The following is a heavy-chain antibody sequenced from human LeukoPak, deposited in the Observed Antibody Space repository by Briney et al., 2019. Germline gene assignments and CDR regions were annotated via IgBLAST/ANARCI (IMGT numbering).Heavy chain of an antibody. D-gene: IGHD2-2*01. J-gene: IGHJ4*02. CDR2: ISYDGPNK. CDR3: ARGIVVAPAATVDY. V-gene: IGHV3-30*03. Sequence: GGSLRLSCAASGFTFNSYGMHWVRQAPGKGLEWVAVISYDGPNKYYADSVKGRFTTSRDDSKSTLYLQMNSLRDEDTAVYYCARGIVVAPAATVDYWGQGTLVTVSS. CDR1: GFTFNSYG.